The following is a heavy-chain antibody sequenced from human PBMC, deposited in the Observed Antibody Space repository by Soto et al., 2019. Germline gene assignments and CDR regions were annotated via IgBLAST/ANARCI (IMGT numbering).Heavy chain of an antibody. Sequence: ASVKVSCKASCYTFSSYGISLLRQATGQGLEWMGWISPYNGNTKYAQTLQGRVTMTTDTSTSTAYMEVRSLRSDDTAVYYCAREVLRIAAADYWGQGTLVTVSS. V-gene: IGHV1-18*01. CDR3: AREVLRIAAADY. CDR2: ISPYNGNT. J-gene: IGHJ4*02. D-gene: IGHD6-13*01. CDR1: CYTFSSYG.